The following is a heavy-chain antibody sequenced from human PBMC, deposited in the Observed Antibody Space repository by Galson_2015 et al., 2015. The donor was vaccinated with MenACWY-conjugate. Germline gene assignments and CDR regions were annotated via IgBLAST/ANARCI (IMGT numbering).Heavy chain of an antibody. V-gene: IGHV3-23*01. D-gene: IGHD2-15*01. Sequence: SLRLSCAASGFTFSSSVMSWVRQAPGKGPGWVSSISGSGGSAFYADSVKGRFTISSDNSKNTLYLQMNSLRAEDTAIYSCARAGCSSCSYDSWGQGTLVTVSS. CDR1: GFTFSSSV. CDR2: ISGSGGSA. J-gene: IGHJ4*02. CDR3: ARAGCSSCSYDS.